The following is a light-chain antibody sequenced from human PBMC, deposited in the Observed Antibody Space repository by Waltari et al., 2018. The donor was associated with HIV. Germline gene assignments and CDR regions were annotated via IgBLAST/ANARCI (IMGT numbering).Light chain of an antibody. CDR2: EVT. CDR1: SSVVGGSNH. J-gene: IGLJ3*02. V-gene: IGLV2-8*01. CDR3: VSYAGINNRWA. Sequence: QSALTQPPSASGSPGQSVTISCTGTSSVVGGSNHVSWYQQHPGKAPKFLLYEVTKRPSGVPDRFSGSKSGNTASLTVSGLQAEDEADYYCVSYAGINNRWAFGGGTKLTVL.